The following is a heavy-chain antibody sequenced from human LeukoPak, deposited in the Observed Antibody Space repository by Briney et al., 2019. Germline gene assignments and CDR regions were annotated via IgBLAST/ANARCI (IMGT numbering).Heavy chain of an antibody. Sequence: SETLSLTCTVSGGSISSGGYYWSWIRQHPGKGLEWIGEIYHSGSTNYNPSLKSRVTISVDKSKNQFSLKLSSVTAADTAVYYCAIGLYQLPLDYWGQGTLVTVSS. CDR1: GGSISSGGYY. D-gene: IGHD2-2*01. CDR3: AIGLYQLPLDY. V-gene: IGHV4-39*07. J-gene: IGHJ4*02. CDR2: IYHSGST.